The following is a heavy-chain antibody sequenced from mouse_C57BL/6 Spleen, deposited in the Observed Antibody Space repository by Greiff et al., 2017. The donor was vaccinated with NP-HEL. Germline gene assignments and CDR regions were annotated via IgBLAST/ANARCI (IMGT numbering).Heavy chain of an antibody. CDR3: ARDYYGSSLDD. J-gene: IGHJ2*01. CDR1: GFTFSDYG. CDR2: ISSGSSTI. V-gene: IGHV5-17*01. D-gene: IGHD1-1*01. Sequence: EVKLVESGGGLVKPGGSLKLSCAASGFTFSDYGMHWVRQAPEKGLEWVAYISSGSSTIYYADTVKGRFTISRDNAKNTLFLQMTSLRSEDTAMYYCARDYYGSSLDDWGQCTTLTVSS.